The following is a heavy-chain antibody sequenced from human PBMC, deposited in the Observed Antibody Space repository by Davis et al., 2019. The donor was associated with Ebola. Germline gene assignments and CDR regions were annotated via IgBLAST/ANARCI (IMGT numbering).Heavy chain of an antibody. V-gene: IGHV4-39*07. CDR2: IYNSGST. J-gene: IGHJ4*02. D-gene: IGHD1-14*01. CDR1: GGSISSSSYY. CDR3: ARDSSHAAGREPLDY. Sequence: PGGSLRLSCTVSGGSISSSSYYWGWIRQPPGKGLEWIGSIYNSGSTYYNPSLKSRVTISVDTSKNQFSLNLSSVTAADTAVYYCARDSSHAAGREPLDYWGQGTLVTVSS.